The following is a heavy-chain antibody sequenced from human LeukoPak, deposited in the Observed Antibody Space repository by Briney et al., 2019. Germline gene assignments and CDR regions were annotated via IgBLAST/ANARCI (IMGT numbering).Heavy chain of an antibody. CDR3: ARRWGSSRQAHTMDV. CDR2: INHSGST. CDR1: GGSITSYY. J-gene: IGHJ6*03. D-gene: IGHD6-13*01. V-gene: IGHV4-34*01. Sequence: SETLSLTCTVSGGSITSYYWSWIRQPPGKGLEWIGEINHSGSTNYNPSLKSRVTISVDTSKNQFSLKLSSVTAADTAVYYCARRWGSSRQAHTMDVWGKGTTVTISS.